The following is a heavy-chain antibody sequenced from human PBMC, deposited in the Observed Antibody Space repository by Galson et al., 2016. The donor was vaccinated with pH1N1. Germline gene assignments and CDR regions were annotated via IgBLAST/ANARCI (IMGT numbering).Heavy chain of an antibody. CDR1: GYSFTNYW. CDR2: IYPSDSDT. Sequence: QSGAEVKKPGESLKISCKGSGYSFTNYWIAWVRQMPGKGLQWMGIIYPSDSDTRYSPSFQGQVTISADKSISTAYLQWSSLKASDTAIYYCARGSGSPGAYYYYGMDVWGQGTTVTVPS. CDR3: ARGSGSPGAYYYYGMDV. J-gene: IGHJ6*02. V-gene: IGHV5-51*01. D-gene: IGHD3-10*01.